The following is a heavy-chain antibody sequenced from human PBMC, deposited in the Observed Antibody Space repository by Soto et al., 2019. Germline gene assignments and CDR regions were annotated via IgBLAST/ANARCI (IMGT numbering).Heavy chain of an antibody. V-gene: IGHV3-48*01. CDR1: GFTFSSYT. CDR2: ISSSSSTI. CDR3: ARDRIPTGMDV. J-gene: IGHJ6*02. Sequence: WRPLRLSCGASGFTFSSYTTNWVRQAPGKGLEWVSYISSSSSTIYYADSVKGRFTISRDNAKNSLYLQMNSLRAEDTAVYYCARDRIPTGMDVWGQGTTVTVSS.